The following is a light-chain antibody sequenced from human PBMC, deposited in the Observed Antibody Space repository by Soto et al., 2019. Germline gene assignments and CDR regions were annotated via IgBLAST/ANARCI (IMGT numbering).Light chain of an antibody. CDR3: QQRRDT. CDR1: QSVSSY. Sequence: EIVLTQSPATLSLSPGERDTLSCRASQSVSSYLAWYQQKPGQAPRLLSYDASNRATGIPARFSGSGSGTDFTLTISSLEPEDFAVYYCQQRRDTFGQGTKLEIK. J-gene: IGKJ2*01. CDR2: DAS. V-gene: IGKV3-11*01.